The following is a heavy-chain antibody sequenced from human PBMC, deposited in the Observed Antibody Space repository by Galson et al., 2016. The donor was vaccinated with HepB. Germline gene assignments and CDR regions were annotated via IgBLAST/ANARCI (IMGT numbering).Heavy chain of an antibody. CDR3: ARGSRELAPAGTIGPDY. D-gene: IGHD6-13*01. V-gene: IGHV1-46*01. CDR1: GYTFTSYY. Sequence: SVKVSCKASGYTFTSYYMYWVRQAPGQGLEWMGIINPSGGSTSYAQKFQGRVTMTRDTSISTAYMELTRLRSDDTAVYFCARGSRELAPAGTIGPDYWGQGTLVTVSS. J-gene: IGHJ4*02. CDR2: INPSGGST.